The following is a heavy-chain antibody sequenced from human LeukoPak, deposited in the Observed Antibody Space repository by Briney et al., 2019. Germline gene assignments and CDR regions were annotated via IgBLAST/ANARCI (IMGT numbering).Heavy chain of an antibody. J-gene: IGHJ4*02. D-gene: IGHD1-1*01. Sequence: ASVKVSCKASGYTFTSYYMHWVRQGPGQGLEWMGIINPSGGSTSYAQKFQGRVTMTRDTSTSTVYMELSSLRSEDTAVYYCARETRTTGTPDYWGQGTLVTVSS. CDR2: INPSGGST. CDR1: GYTFTSYY. CDR3: ARETRTTGTPDY. V-gene: IGHV1-46*01.